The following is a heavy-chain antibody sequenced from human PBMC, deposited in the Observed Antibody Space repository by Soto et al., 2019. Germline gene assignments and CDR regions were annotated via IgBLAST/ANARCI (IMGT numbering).Heavy chain of an antibody. CDR1: GFTFSSYW. V-gene: IGHV3-74*01. CDR3: GRVARGAVGVYDW. Sequence: EVQLVESGGGLVQPGGSLRLSCEASGFTFSSYWMHWVRQPPGKGLEWVSRIDYDGSTINYADPVKGRFSISRDNAKNTVYLPMNSLTAEDTAVYYCGRVARGAVGVYDWWGQGTLVIVSS. CDR2: IDYDGSTI. J-gene: IGHJ4*02. D-gene: IGHD3-10*01.